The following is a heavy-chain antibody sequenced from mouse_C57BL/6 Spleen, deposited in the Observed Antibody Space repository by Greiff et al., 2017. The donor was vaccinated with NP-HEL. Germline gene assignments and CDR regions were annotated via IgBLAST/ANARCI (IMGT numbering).Heavy chain of an antibody. D-gene: IGHD1-1*01. CDR2: INPSNGGT. Sequence: VQLQQPGTELVKPGASVKLSCKASGYTFTSYWMHWVKQRHGQGLEWIGNINPSNGGTNYNETFKSKATLTVDKSSSTAYMQLSSLTSEDSAVYYCARLRDHYYGSSYEFAYWGQGTLVTVSA. CDR1: GYTFTSYW. CDR3: ARLRDHYYGSSYEFAY. J-gene: IGHJ3*01. V-gene: IGHV1-53*01.